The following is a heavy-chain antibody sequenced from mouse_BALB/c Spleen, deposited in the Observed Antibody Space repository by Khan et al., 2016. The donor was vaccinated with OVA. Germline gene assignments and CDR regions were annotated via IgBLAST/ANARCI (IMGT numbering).Heavy chain of an antibody. D-gene: IGHD1-1*01. Sequence: EVKLLESGPGLVKPSQSLSLTCTVTGYSITTNYAWDWIRQFPGNKLEWMGYISYSGSTSYNPSLKSRISITRDTSKNQFFLHLNSVTTEDTATDYCARKNYYGYAVDYWGQGTSVTVSS. CDR1: GYSITTNYA. V-gene: IGHV3-2*02. J-gene: IGHJ4*01. CDR3: ARKNYYGYAVDY. CDR2: ISYSGST.